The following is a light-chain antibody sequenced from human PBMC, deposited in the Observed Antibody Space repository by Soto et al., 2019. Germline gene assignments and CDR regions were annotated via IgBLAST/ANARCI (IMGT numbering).Light chain of an antibody. CDR2: KAS. CDR3: QHYNSYSEA. J-gene: IGKJ1*01. V-gene: IGKV1-5*03. Sequence: IPMTQSPYTMSGSVVDRLKITCGASQTISSWLAWYQQKPGKAPKLLIYKASTLKSGVPSRFSGSGSGTEFTLTISSLQPDDFATYYCQHYNSYSEAFGQGTKVDIK. CDR1: QTISSW.